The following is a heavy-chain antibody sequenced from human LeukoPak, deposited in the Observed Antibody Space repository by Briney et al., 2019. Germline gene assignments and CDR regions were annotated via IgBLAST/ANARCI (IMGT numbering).Heavy chain of an antibody. V-gene: IGHV3-23*01. J-gene: IGHJ6*03. Sequence: GGSLRLSCAASGFTFSNYAMSWVRQAPGKGLEWVSAISGSGGSTYYADSVKGRFTISRDNSKNTLYLQMNSLRAEDTAVYYCAKPSLGYYYYYYMDVWGKGTTVTVSS. D-gene: IGHD3-16*01. CDR1: GFTFSNYA. CDR2: ISGSGGST. CDR3: AKPSLGYYYYYYMDV.